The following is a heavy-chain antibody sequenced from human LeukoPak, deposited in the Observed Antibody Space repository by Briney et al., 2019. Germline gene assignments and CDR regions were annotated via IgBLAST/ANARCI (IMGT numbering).Heavy chain of an antibody. CDR3: AKANGAIFGVAGYFDY. D-gene: IGHD3-3*02. V-gene: IGHV3-23*01. CDR2: YSVSCGST. Sequence: PGGSLRLSCAASGFTFSSYAMSWDRQAPGEGLEWVSDYSVSCGSTFYADSVKGRFTISRDNSKNTLDLQMNSLRAEDTAVYYCAKANGAIFGVAGYFDYWGQGTLVTVS. CDR1: GFTFSSYA. J-gene: IGHJ4*02.